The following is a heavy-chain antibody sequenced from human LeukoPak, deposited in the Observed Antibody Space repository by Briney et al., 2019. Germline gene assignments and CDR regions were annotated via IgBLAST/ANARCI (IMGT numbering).Heavy chain of an antibody. Sequence: PSETLSLTCTVSAGFVSNSNYYWSWIRQPAGKGLEWIGRVYSRGNTIYNPSLKSRLSLSLDTFKNQFSLKLNSVTAADTALYYCARDCSSTSCYGEPRLTYWGQGTLVTVSS. V-gene: IGHV4-61*02. J-gene: IGHJ4*02. CDR2: VYSRGNT. CDR3: ARDCSSTSCYGEPRLTY. D-gene: IGHD2-2*01. CDR1: AGFVSNSNYY.